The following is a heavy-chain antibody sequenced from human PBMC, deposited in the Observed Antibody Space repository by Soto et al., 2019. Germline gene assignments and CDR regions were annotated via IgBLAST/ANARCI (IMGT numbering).Heavy chain of an antibody. V-gene: IGHV1-8*01. CDR3: AREHSSSWRFDY. CDR1: GYTFTSYD. D-gene: IGHD6-13*01. CDR2: MNPNSGNT. Sequence: QVQLVQSGAEVKKPGASVKVSCKASGYTFTSYDINWMRQATGQGLEWMGWMNPNSGNTGYAQKFQGRVTMTRNTSIGTAYMELSSTRSEDTAVYYCAREHSSSWRFDYWGQGTLVTVSS. J-gene: IGHJ4*02.